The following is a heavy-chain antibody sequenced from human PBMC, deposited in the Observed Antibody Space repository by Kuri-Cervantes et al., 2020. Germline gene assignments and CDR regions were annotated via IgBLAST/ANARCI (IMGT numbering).Heavy chain of an antibody. J-gene: IGHJ3*02. CDR2: ISSSSSYI. D-gene: IGHD6-13*01. CDR3: ARVSAAGPDAFNI. CDR1: GFTFGSYS. Sequence: GGSLRLSCAASGFTFGSYSMNWVRQAPGKGLEWVSSISSSSSYIYYADSVKGRFTISRDNAKNSLYLQMNSLRAEDTAVYYCARVSAAGPDAFNIWGQGTMVTVSS. V-gene: IGHV3-21*03.